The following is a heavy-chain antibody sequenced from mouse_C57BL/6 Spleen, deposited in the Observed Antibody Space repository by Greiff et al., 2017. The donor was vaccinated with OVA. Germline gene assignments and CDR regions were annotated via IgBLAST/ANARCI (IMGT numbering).Heavy chain of an antibody. CDR1: GFTFSDFY. CDR2: SRNKANDYTT. Sequence: EVPLVVSGGGLVQSGRSLRLSCATSGFTFSDFYMEWVRQAPGKGLEWIAASRNKANDYTTEYSASVKGRFIVSRDTSQSILYLQMNALRAEDTAIYYCARDATGTSMDYWGQGTSVTVSS. V-gene: IGHV7-1*01. D-gene: IGHD4-1*01. J-gene: IGHJ4*01. CDR3: ARDATGTSMDY.